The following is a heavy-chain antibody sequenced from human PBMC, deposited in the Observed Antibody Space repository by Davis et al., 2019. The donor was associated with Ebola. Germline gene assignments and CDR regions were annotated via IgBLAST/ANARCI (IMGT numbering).Heavy chain of an antibody. J-gene: IGHJ4*02. Sequence: AASVKVSCKASGGTFSSYAISWVRQAPGQGLEWMGRIIPILGIANYAQKFQGRVTMTEDTSTDTAYMELSSLRSEDTAVYYCATDSMTTVTFVYWGQGTLVTVSS. CDR1: GGTFSSYA. CDR3: ATDSMTTVTFVY. CDR2: IIPILGIA. D-gene: IGHD4-17*01. V-gene: IGHV1-69*04.